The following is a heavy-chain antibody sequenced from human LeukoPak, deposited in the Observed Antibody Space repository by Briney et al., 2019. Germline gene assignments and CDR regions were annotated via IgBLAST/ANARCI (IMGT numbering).Heavy chain of an antibody. Sequence: PSETLSLTCAVYGGSFSGYYWSWIRHPPGKGLEWIGEIYHSGSTNYNPSLKSRVTISVDKSKNQFSLKLSSVTAADTAVYYCARDLVTGSFDYWGQGTLVTVSS. J-gene: IGHJ4*02. V-gene: IGHV4-34*01. CDR2: IYHSGST. CDR1: GGSFSGYY. CDR3: ARDLVTGSFDY. D-gene: IGHD1-26*01.